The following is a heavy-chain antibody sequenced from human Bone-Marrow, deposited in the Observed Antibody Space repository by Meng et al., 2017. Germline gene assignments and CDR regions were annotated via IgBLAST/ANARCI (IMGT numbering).Heavy chain of an antibody. V-gene: IGHV4-34*01. Sequence: QGKLQRRGAVLLTPSETLSLTCFVSGWSFSDYYWSWIRKPPGKGLEWIGEINHSGSTNYNPSLESRATISVDTSQNNLSLKLSSVTAADSAVYYCARGPTTMAHDFDYWGQGTLVTVSS. D-gene: IGHD4-11*01. J-gene: IGHJ4*02. CDR3: ARGPTTMAHDFDY. CDR1: GWSFSDYY. CDR2: INHSGST.